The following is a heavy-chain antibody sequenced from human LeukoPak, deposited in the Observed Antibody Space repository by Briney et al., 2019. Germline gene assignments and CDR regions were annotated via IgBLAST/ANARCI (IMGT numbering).Heavy chain of an antibody. V-gene: IGHV3-30-3*01. CDR2: ISYDGSNK. CDR1: GFTFTSYA. CDR3: ARGYTGFGSGSSLGY. J-gene: IGHJ4*02. D-gene: IGHD3-10*01. Sequence: GRSLRLSCAASGFTFTSYAMHWVRQAPGKGLEWLAVISYDGSNKYYADSVKGRFTISRDNSQNTLYLQMNSLRAEDTAVYYCARGYTGFGSGSSLGYWGQGTLVTVSS.